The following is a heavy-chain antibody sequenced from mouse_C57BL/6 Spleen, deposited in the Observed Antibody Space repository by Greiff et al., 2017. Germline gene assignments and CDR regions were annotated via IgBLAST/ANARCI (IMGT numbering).Heavy chain of an antibody. D-gene: IGHD1-1*01. V-gene: IGHV1-39*01. CDR3: SRNYYGSSRDLFAY. Sequence: EVQLQQSGPELVKPGASVKISCKASGYSFTDYNMNWVKQSNGKSLEWIGVINPNYGTTSYNQKFKGKATLTVDQSSSTAYMQLNSLTSEDSAVYYCSRNYYGSSRDLFAYWGQGTTLTVSS. CDR2: INPNYGTT. J-gene: IGHJ2*01. CDR1: GYSFTDYN.